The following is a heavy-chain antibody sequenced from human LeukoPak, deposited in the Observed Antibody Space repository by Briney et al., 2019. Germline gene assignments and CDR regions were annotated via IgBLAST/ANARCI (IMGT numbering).Heavy chain of an antibody. J-gene: IGHJ4*02. D-gene: IGHD6-19*01. CDR2: IRYDGSNK. V-gene: IGHV3-30*02. CDR3: AKAPPHSSGWYVFDY. Sequence: PGGSLRLSCAASGFTFSSYGIHWVRQAPGKGLEWVAFIRYDGSNKYYADSVKGRFTISRDNSKNTLYLQMNSPRAEDTAVYYCAKAPPHSSGWYVFDYWGQGTLVTVSS. CDR1: GFTFSSYG.